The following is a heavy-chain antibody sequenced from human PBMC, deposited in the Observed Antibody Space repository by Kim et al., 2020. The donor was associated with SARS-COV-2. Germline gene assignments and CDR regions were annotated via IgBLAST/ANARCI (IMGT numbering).Heavy chain of an antibody. CDR2: ISSSSSYI. V-gene: IGHV3-21*01. CDR1: GFTFSSYS. CDR3: ARAGGYSYRGYYFDY. D-gene: IGHD5-18*01. Sequence: GGSLRLSCAASGFTFSSYSMNWVRQAPGKGLEWVSSISSSSSYIYYADSVKGRFTISRDNAKNSLYLQMNNLRAEDTAVYYCARAGGYSYRGYYFDYWGQGTLVTVSS. J-gene: IGHJ4*02.